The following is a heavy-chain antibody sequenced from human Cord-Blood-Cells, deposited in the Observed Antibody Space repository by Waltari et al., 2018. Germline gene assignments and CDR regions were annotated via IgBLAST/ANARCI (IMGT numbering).Heavy chain of an antibody. CDR2: MNPNSDNT. V-gene: IGHV1-8*02. Sequence: QVQLVQSGAEVKKPGASVKVSCKASGYTFTSYDINWVRQATGQGLEWMGWMNPNSDNTGYAQKFQGRVTMTRNTSISTAYMELSSLRSEDTAVYYCARALRTRYFDWLLYWFDPWGQGTLVTVSS. J-gene: IGHJ5*02. CDR1: GYTFTSYD. CDR3: ARALRTRYFDWLLYWFDP. D-gene: IGHD3-9*01.